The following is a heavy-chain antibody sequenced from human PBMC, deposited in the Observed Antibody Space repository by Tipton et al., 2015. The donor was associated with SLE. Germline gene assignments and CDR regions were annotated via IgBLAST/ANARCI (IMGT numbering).Heavy chain of an antibody. J-gene: IGHJ3*02. CDR3: ARTVVPDVMGAFDI. Sequence: TLSLTCSVSGGSIITNSFSLAWIRQPPGKALELIGSISDTGNTYYNQSLKSRVLISIDASKKQFSLTLKSVTAADTAVYYCARTVVPDVMGAFDIWGQGTMVTVSS. D-gene: IGHD2-2*01. CDR1: GGSIITNSFS. CDR2: ISDTGNT. V-gene: IGHV4-39*01.